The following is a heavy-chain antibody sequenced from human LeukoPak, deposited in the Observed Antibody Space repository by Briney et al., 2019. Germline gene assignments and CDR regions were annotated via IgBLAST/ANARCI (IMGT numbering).Heavy chain of an antibody. Sequence: SETLSLTCTVSGGSISSYYWSWIRQPPGKGPEWIGYIYYSGSTNYNPSLKSRVTISVDTSKNQFSLKLSSVTAADTAVYYCARVPVVTSSFDPWGQGTLVTVSS. J-gene: IGHJ5*02. CDR2: IYYSGST. D-gene: IGHD4-23*01. V-gene: IGHV4-59*01. CDR3: ARVPVVTSSFDP. CDR1: GGSISSYY.